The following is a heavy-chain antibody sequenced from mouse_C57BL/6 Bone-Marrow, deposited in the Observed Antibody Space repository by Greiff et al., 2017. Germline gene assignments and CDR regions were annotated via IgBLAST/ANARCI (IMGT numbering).Heavy chain of an antibody. CDR2: IYPRSGNT. Sequence: VQLQQSGAELARPGASVKLSCKASGHTFTSYGISWVKQRTGQGLEWIGEIYPRSGNTYYNEKFKGKATLTADKSSSTAYMELRSLTSEDSAVYFCARWGWSYYAMDYWGQGTSVTVSS. CDR1: GHTFTSYG. V-gene: IGHV1-81*01. CDR3: ARWGWSYYAMDY. D-gene: IGHD2-3*01. J-gene: IGHJ4*01.